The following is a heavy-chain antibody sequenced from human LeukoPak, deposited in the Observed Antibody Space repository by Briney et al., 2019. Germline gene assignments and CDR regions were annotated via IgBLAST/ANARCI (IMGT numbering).Heavy chain of an antibody. D-gene: IGHD5-12*01. J-gene: IGHJ4*02. Sequence: PGGSLRLSCAASGFTFSSYSMNWVRQAPGKGLEWVSYISSSSSTIYYADSVKGRFTISRDNAKNSLYLQMNSLRAEDTAVYYCASLRGYSDYEDQWGLGTLVTASS. CDR1: GFTFSSYS. CDR3: ASLRGYSDYEDQ. CDR2: ISSSSSTI. V-gene: IGHV3-48*01.